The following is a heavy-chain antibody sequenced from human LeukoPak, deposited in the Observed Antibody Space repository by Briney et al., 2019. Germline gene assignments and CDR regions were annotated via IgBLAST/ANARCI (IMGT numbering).Heavy chain of an antibody. V-gene: IGHV4-39*01. D-gene: IGHD4-17*01. Sequence: PSETLSLTCTVSGGSITNTSYYWGWIRQPPGTGLEWIGSIYYSGNTYHNPSLKSRVTISVDTSKNQFSLKLSSVTAADTAVYYCARLALGTTVTVLDYFDYWGQGSLVTVSS. CDR3: ARLALGTTVTVLDYFDY. CDR2: IYYSGNT. CDR1: GGSITNTSYY. J-gene: IGHJ4*02.